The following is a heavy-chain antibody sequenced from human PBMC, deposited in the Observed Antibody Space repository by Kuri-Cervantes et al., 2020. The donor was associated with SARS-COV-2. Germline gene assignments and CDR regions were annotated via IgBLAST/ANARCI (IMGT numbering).Heavy chain of an antibody. Sequence: SVKVSCKASGGTFSSYAISWVRQAPGQGLEWMGRIIPLFGTTIYAQKFRDRVTFTADKSTNTTYMELSSLRSEDTAVYYCARSERMNDYSNYWGQGTLVTVSS. CDR2: IIPLFGTT. D-gene: IGHD4-11*01. CDR1: GGTFSSYA. J-gene: IGHJ4*02. CDR3: ARSERMNDYSNY. V-gene: IGHV1-69*06.